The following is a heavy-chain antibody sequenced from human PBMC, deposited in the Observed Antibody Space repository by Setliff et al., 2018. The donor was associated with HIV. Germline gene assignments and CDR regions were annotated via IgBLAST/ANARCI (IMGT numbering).Heavy chain of an antibody. CDR2: IYHSGST. V-gene: IGHV4-38-2*01. D-gene: IGHD4-17*01. Sequence: SETLSLTCAVSGYSISSGYYWGWIRQPPGKGLEWIGSIYHSGSTFYNPSLKSRVTISVDTSKNQFSLNLTSVTATDTAVYYCARQITSVTPEMLVVNDAFDVWGQGTLVTVSS. CDR1: GYSISSGYY. J-gene: IGHJ3*01. CDR3: ARQITSVTPEMLVVNDAFDV.